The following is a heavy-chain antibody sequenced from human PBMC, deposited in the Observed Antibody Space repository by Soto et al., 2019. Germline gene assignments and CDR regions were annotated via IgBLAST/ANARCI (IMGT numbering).Heavy chain of an antibody. CDR1: GGTFSSYT. J-gene: IGHJ4*02. Sequence: QVQLVQSGAEVKKPGSSVKVSCKASGGTFSSYTISWVRQAPGQGLEWMGRIIPILGIANYAQKFQGRVTTTQDXXTSTAYMELSSLRSEDTAVYYCARSPYSSSWLIDYWGQGTLVTVSS. CDR3: ARSPYSSSWLIDY. CDR2: IIPILGIA. D-gene: IGHD6-13*01. V-gene: IGHV1-69*02.